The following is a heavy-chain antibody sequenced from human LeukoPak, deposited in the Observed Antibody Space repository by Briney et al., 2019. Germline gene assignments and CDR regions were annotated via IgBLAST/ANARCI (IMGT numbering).Heavy chain of an antibody. CDR2: ISDYNGHT. V-gene: IGHV1-18*01. J-gene: IGHJ4*02. CDR1: GITFSGSG. CDR3: ATSHPRRVRGVMGALDY. Sequence: ASVKVSCKPSGITFSGSGISWVRQAPGPGLEWMGWISDYNGHTDYAQKFQGRVTMTTDTSTSTAYLELRSLRSDDTAVYYCATSHPRRVRGVMGALDYWGQGTLVTVSS. D-gene: IGHD3-10*01.